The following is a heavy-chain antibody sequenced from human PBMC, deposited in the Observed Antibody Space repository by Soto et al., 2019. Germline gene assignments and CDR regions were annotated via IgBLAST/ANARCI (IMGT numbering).Heavy chain of an antibody. CDR1: GFTFSDFY. J-gene: IGHJ4*02. D-gene: IGHD1-7*01. Sequence: QVQVVESGGASVKAGGSLRLSCVASGFTFSDFYMNWIRQAPGKGLEWVSYSDPSGTSTNYTDSVQGRFILSRDNAKKSLYLEMNSLRAEDTGVYYCARGGWNYENAFDLWGQGTLVTVSS. V-gene: IGHV3-11*06. CDR3: ARGGWNYENAFDL. CDR2: SDPSGTST.